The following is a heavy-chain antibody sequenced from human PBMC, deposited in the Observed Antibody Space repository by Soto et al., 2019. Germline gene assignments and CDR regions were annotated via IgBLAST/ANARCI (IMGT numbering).Heavy chain of an antibody. CDR1: GFIFSQYS. CDR3: ARDRLARGIPVAGRIDY. Sequence: EVQLVESGGGLVKPGGSLRLSCAASGFIFSQYSMNWVRQAPGKGLEWVSSISSTGALMYYADSVKGRFTISRDDADNSLYLQMNSLRVEDTAGYYCARDRLARGIPVAGRIDYWGQGALVTVSS. V-gene: IGHV3-21*02. J-gene: IGHJ4*02. D-gene: IGHD6-19*01. CDR2: ISSTGALM.